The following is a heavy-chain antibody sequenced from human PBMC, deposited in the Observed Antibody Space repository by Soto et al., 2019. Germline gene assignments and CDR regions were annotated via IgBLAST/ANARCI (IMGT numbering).Heavy chain of an antibody. Sequence: QVQLVESGGGVVQPGRSLRLSCAASGFTFSSYGMHRVRQAPGKGQEWVAVISYDGSNKYYADSVKGRFTISRDNSKNTLYLQMNSLRAEDTAVYYCAKPPGYGGRPFDYWGQGTLVTVSS. J-gene: IGHJ4*02. CDR3: AKPPGYGGRPFDY. CDR1: GFTFSSYG. V-gene: IGHV3-30*18. CDR2: ISYDGSNK. D-gene: IGHD2-15*01.